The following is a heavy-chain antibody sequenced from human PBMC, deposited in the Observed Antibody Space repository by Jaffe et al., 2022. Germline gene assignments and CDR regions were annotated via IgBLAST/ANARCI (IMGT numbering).Heavy chain of an antibody. D-gene: IGHD5-18*01. V-gene: IGHV4-34*01. J-gene: IGHJ6*03. CDR2: INHSGST. Sequence: QVQLQQWGAGLLKPSETLSLTCAVYGGSFSGYYWSWIRQPPGKGLEWIGEINHSGSTNYNPSLKSRVTISVDTSKNQFSLKLSSVTAADTAVYYCARGQNGYSYGSKPYYMDVWGKGTTVTVSS. CDR1: GGSFSGYY. CDR3: ARGQNGYSYGSKPYYMDV.